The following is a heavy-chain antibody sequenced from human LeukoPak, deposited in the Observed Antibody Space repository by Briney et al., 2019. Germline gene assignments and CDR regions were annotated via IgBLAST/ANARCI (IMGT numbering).Heavy chain of an antibody. V-gene: IGHV3-48*02. J-gene: IGHJ4*02. CDR2: ISSTSSAI. Sequence: GGSLRLSCAASGFTFSRFGMNWVRQAPGKGLEWISYISSTSSAISYADSVKGRFTISRDNAKNSLYLQMSSLRDEDTAVYYCAQKGGTDHWGQGTLVTVSS. CDR1: GFTFSRFG. CDR3: AQKGGTDH. D-gene: IGHD2-15*01.